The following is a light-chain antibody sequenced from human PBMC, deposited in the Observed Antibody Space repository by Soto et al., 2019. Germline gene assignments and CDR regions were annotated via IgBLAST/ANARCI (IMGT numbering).Light chain of an antibody. CDR1: QPITSRY. V-gene: IGKV3-20*01. J-gene: IGKJ5*01. Sequence: IVLTQSPGTLSLSPGERATLSCRASQPITSRYLAWYQHQPGQAPRLLIYRTFARAPGTPYRFSGGGSGPDFSLTISILEREEFAVYYCQQYDTSPPTFGQRTRLDIK. CDR2: RTF. CDR3: QQYDTSPPT.